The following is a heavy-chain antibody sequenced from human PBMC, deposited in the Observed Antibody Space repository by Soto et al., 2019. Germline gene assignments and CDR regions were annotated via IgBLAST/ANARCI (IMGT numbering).Heavy chain of an antibody. CDR2: IIPVFGTA. V-gene: IGHV1-69*01. Sequence: QAQLVQSGAEVKKPGSSVKVSCKASGGPYNSFAISWVRQAPGQGLEWIGGIIPVFGTATYAQKFKGRVTINAEESTSTAYMELSSMSSEDTAVYYCARFLGGAGSYYDGQNYNYYNGMDVWGQGTTVTVSS. D-gene: IGHD3-10*01. CDR1: GGPYNSFA. CDR3: ARFLGGAGSYYDGQNYNYYNGMDV. J-gene: IGHJ6*02.